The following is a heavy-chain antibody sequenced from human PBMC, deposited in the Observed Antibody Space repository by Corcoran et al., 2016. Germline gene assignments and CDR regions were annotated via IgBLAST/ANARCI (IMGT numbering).Heavy chain of an antibody. D-gene: IGHD2-15*01. CDR2: INHSGST. V-gene: IGHV4-34*01. CDR3: ARDHPAPGYCSGGSGRGTWFDP. J-gene: IGHJ5*02. Sequence: QQQQWGAGLLKPSETLSLTCAVYGGSFSGYYWSWIRQPPGKGLEWIGEINHSGSTNYNPSLKSRVTISVDTSKNQFSLKLSSVTAADTAVYYCARDHPAPGYCSGGSGRGTWFDPWGQGTLVTVSS. CDR1: GGSFSGYY.